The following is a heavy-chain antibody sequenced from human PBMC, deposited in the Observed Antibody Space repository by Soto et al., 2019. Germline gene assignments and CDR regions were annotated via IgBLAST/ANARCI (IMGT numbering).Heavy chain of an antibody. V-gene: IGHV3-30*01. Sequence: QVQLVESGGAVVQPEGSLRLSCTASGFIFTNYVFHWVRQGPGKGLEWVVGISGDGSATHYADSVQGRFTISRDNSKNTLSLQMTSLRTEDMAVYYCAREDERSGKAGTFHSWGQGTLVTVSS. CDR3: AREDERSGKAGTFHS. CDR2: ISGDGSAT. D-gene: IGHD3-22*01. CDR1: GFIFTNYV. J-gene: IGHJ1*01.